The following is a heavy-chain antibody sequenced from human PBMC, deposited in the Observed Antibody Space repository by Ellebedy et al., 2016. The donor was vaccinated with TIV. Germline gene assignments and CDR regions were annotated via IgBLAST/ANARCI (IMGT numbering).Heavy chain of an antibody. V-gene: IGHV4-39*01. CDR2: IFYTGST. CDR1: GSSISGTSYY. CDR3: SQPFYYDSFDY. D-gene: IGHD3-22*01. Sequence: MPSETLSLTCTVSGSSISGTSYYRAWIRPPPGKGLEWIGCIFYTGSTFYNPSLKSRVSISVDTSQNQFSLTLTSVTAADPAVYYCSQPFYYDSFDYWGLGTLVAVSS. J-gene: IGHJ4*02.